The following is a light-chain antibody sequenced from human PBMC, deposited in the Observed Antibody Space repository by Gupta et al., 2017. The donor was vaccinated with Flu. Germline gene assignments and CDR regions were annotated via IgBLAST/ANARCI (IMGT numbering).Light chain of an antibody. CDR3: MQDRQCRA. J-gene: IGKJ5*01. CDR1: QSCVHSNGYNY. CDR2: WGS. V-gene: IGKV2-28*01. Sequence: ITCRFTQSCVHSNGYNYLDWYLFKPGQSPQLLIYWGSSRASGVPDRFSGSGAGTDFTLRISRVEAEDVGGYYCMQDRQCRAFGQGTQVEIK.